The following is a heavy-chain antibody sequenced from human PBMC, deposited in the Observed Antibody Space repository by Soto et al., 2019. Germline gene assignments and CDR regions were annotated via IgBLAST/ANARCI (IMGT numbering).Heavy chain of an antibody. CDR3: ARAGVATIYPGNNWFDP. Sequence: TSETLSLTCTVSGGSISSGDYYWSWIRQPSGKGLEWIGYIYYSGSTYYNPSLKSRVTISVDTSKNQFSLNLSSVTAADTAMYYCARAGVATIYPGNNWFDPWGQGTLVTVSS. CDR1: GGSISSGDYY. V-gene: IGHV4-30-4*01. D-gene: IGHD5-12*01. CDR2: IYYSGST. J-gene: IGHJ5*02.